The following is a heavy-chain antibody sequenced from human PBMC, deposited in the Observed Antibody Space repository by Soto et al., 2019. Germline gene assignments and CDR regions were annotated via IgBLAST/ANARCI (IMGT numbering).Heavy chain of an antibody. V-gene: IGHV1-69*06. J-gene: IGHJ6*02. D-gene: IGHD4-4*01. CDR3: ARAPKMTTVTLIDDYYYYGMDV. CDR2: IIPIFGTA. Sequence: QVQLVQSGAEVKKPGSSVKVSCKASGGTFSSYAISWVRQAPGQGLEWMGGIIPIFGTANYAQKFQGRVTITADNSTSTAYMELSSLRSEDTAVYYCARAPKMTTVTLIDDYYYYGMDVWGQGTTVTVSS. CDR1: GGTFSSYA.